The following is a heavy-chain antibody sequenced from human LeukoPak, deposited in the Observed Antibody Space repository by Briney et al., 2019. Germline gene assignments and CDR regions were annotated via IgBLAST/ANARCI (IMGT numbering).Heavy chain of an antibody. D-gene: IGHD3-16*01. V-gene: IGHV4-4*07. CDR3: ARGGRNYYFYGMDV. CDR2: IYTSGST. J-gene: IGHJ6*02. Sequence: MPSETLSLTCTVSGGSISSYYWNWIRQPAGKGLEWIGRIYTSGSTNYNPSLKSRVTMSVDTSKNQFSLKLTSVTAADTAVYYCARGGRNYYFYGMDVWGQGTTVTVSS. CDR1: GGSISSYY.